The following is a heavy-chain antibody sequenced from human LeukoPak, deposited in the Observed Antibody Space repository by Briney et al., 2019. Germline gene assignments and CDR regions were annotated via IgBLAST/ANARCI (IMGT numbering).Heavy chain of an antibody. CDR1: GGTFSSYA. CDR2: IIPIFGTA. V-gene: IGHV1-69*01. Sequence: SVKVSCEASGGTFSSYAISWVRQAPGQGLEWMGGIIPIFGTANYAQKFQGRVTITADESTSTAYMELSSLRSEDTAVYYCARDPYPGYYYYGMDVWGQGTTVTVS. CDR3: ARDPYPGYYYYGMDV. J-gene: IGHJ6*02.